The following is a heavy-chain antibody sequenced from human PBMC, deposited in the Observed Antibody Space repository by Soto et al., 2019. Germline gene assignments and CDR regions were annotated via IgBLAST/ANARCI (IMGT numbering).Heavy chain of an antibody. Sequence: EVQLVESGGGLVQPGGSLRLSCAASGFTFSSYSMNWVRQAPGKGLEWVSYISSSSSTIYYADSVKGRFTISRDNAKNSLYLQMNSLRDEDTAVYYCARDYRRSSEVVITLGYYYYGMDVWGQGTTVTVSS. CDR3: ARDYRRSSEVVITLGYYYYGMDV. CDR2: ISSSSSTI. J-gene: IGHJ6*02. V-gene: IGHV3-48*02. CDR1: GFTFSSYS. D-gene: IGHD3-22*01.